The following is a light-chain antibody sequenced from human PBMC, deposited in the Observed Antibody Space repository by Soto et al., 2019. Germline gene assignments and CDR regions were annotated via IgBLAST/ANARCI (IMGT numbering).Light chain of an antibody. J-gene: IGLJ1*01. CDR1: SSDVGSYNF. Sequence: QSVLTQPASVSGSPGQSITISCTGTSSDVGSYNFVPWYQQYPGKVPKLMIYEGTKPPSGVSNRFSGSKSGNTASLTISALQAEDEADYYRFSYPGSTSVFGTGTKVTV. V-gene: IGLV2-23*01. CDR3: FSYPGSTSV. CDR2: EGT.